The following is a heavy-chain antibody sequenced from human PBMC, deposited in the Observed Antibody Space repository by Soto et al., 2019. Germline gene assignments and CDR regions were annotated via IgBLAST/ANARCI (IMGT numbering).Heavy chain of an antibody. V-gene: IGHV1-18*01. D-gene: IGHD6-13*01. CDR1: GYTFTSHG. CDR2: ISAYNGNT. Sequence: QVQLVQSGAEVKKPGSSVKVSCKASGYTFTSHGISWVRQAPGQGLAWMGWISAYNGNTKYAQKVQGRVTMTTDTSTSTAYMEVRSLRSDDTAVYYCARDAAAGLNDYWGQGTLVTVSS. CDR3: ARDAAAGLNDY. J-gene: IGHJ4*02.